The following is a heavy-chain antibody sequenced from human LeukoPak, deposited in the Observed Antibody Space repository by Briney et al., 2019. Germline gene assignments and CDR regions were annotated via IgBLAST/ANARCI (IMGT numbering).Heavy chain of an antibody. CDR1: GYTFTSYD. J-gene: IGHJ4*02. D-gene: IGHD3-22*01. CDR3: ARGAFDSSGYYYYFDF. Sequence: ASVKVSCKASGYTFTSYDINWVRLATGQGLEWMGRMNPNSGNTDYAQKFQGRVTITRNTSITTAYMELSSLRSEDTAVYFCARGAFDSSGYYYYFDFWGQGTLVTVSS. V-gene: IGHV1-8*03. CDR2: MNPNSGNT.